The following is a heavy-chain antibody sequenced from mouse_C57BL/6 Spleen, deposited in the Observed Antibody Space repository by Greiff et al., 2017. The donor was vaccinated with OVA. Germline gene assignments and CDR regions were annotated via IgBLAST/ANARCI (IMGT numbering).Heavy chain of an antibody. CDR3: ARNLHYYGSSYYAMDY. J-gene: IGHJ4*01. CDR2: IWSGGST. CDR1: GFSLTSYG. V-gene: IGHV2-2*01. D-gene: IGHD1-1*01. Sequence: QVQLKQSGPGLVQPSQSLSITCTVSGFSLTSYGVHWVRQSPGKGLEWLGVIWSGGSTDYNAAFISRLSISKDNSKSQVFFKMNSLQADDTAIYYCARNLHYYGSSYYAMDYWGQGTSVTVSS.